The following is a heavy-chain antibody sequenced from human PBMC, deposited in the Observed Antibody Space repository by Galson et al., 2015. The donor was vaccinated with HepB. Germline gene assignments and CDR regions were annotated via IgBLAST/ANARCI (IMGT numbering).Heavy chain of an antibody. Sequence: SLRLSCAASGFTFSSYAMSWVRQAPGKGLEWVSAISGSGGSTYYADSVKGRFTISRDNSKNTLYLQMNSLRAEDTAVYYCAKPLPLGIDPSYYYYGMDVWGQGTTVTVSS. V-gene: IGHV3-23*01. CDR3: AKPLPLGIDPSYYYYGMDV. CDR1: GFTFSSYA. J-gene: IGHJ6*02. D-gene: IGHD7-27*01. CDR2: ISGSGGST.